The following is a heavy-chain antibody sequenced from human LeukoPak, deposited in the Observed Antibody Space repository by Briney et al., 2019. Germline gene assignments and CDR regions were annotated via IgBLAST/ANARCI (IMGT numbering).Heavy chain of an antibody. CDR3: ARGRYLILEWLLYDSPYYFDY. CDR1: GGSFSGYY. D-gene: IGHD3-3*01. J-gene: IGHJ4*02. Sequence: SETLSLTCAVYGGSFSGYYWSWIRQPPGKGLEWIGEINHSGGTNYNPSLKSRVTISVDTSKNQFSLKLSSVTAADTAVYYCARGRYLILEWLLYDSPYYFDYWGQGTLVTVSS. CDR2: INHSGGT. V-gene: IGHV4-34*01.